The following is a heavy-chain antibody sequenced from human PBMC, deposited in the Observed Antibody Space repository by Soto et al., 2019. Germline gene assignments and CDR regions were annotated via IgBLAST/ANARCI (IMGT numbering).Heavy chain of an antibody. V-gene: IGHV3-21*01. Sequence: PGGSLRLSCAASGFTFSSYSMNWVRQAPGKGLEWVSSISSSSSYIYYADSVKGRFTISRDNAKNSLYLQMNSLRAEDTAVYYCARDYALEIEMATIMGWFGETRVYWGQGTLVTVSS. CDR3: ARDYALEIEMATIMGWFGETRVY. D-gene: IGHD3-10*01. J-gene: IGHJ4*02. CDR2: ISSSSSYI. CDR1: GFTFSSYS.